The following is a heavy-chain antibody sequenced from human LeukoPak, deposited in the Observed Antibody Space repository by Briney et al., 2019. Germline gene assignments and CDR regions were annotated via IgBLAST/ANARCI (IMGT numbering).Heavy chain of an antibody. V-gene: IGHV3-7*01. Sequence: GSLRLSCAASGFTFENYWMSWVRQAPGKGPEWVANIRQDGGVEHYLDSVKGRFTISRDNAKNSLILQMSSLRAEDTAVYYCARWAGVTDYWGQGTLVTVPS. CDR1: GFTFENYW. CDR2: IRQDGGVE. J-gene: IGHJ4*02. CDR3: ARWAGVTDY. D-gene: IGHD5-18*01.